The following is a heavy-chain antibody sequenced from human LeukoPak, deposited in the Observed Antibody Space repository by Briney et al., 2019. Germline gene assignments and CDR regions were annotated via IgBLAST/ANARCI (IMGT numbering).Heavy chain of an antibody. CDR1: GLTFSSYG. D-gene: IGHD2-15*01. Sequence: PGGSLRLSCAASGLTFSSYGMSWVRQAPGRGLEWVSAISTTGGTTYHADSVRGRFTISRDNSRNTLYLQMNSLRAEDTAIYYCAKNGDRGAYCSGGTCYPYYYYYMDVWGKGTTVTISS. J-gene: IGHJ6*03. V-gene: IGHV3-23*01. CDR2: ISTTGGTT. CDR3: AKNGDRGAYCSGGTCYPYYYYYMDV.